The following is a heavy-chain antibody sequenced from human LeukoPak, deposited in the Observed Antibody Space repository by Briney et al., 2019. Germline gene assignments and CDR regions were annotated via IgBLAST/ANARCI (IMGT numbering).Heavy chain of an antibody. CDR3: ARASYYDFWSGYYYYGMDV. Sequence: SETLSLTCSVSGGSISSLYWSWIRQPPGKGLEWIGYIYYSGSTNYNPSLKSRVTISVDTSKNQFSLKLSSVTAADTAVYYCARASYYDFWSGYYYYGMDVWGRGTTVTVSS. CDR1: GGSISSLY. J-gene: IGHJ6*02. V-gene: IGHV4-59*01. CDR2: IYYSGST. D-gene: IGHD3-3*01.